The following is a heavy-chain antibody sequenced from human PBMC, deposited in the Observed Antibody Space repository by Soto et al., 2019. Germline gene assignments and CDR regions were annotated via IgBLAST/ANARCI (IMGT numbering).Heavy chain of an antibody. Sequence: EVDLLASGGALVQPGGSLRLSCTASGLTFSTYAMSWVRQAPGNVLEWVSAICGSGNGGRTYYSDSVKGRFTISSDNPKNTVYLQMNGLRADDTAVYYGEKSPGGLEGYNYDYYGMDVCGQGTTVTVSS. J-gene: IGHJ6*02. CDR2: ICGSGNGGRT. CDR1: GLTFSTYA. V-gene: IGHV3-23*01. D-gene: IGHD3-16*01. CDR3: EKSPGGLEGYNYDYYGMDV.